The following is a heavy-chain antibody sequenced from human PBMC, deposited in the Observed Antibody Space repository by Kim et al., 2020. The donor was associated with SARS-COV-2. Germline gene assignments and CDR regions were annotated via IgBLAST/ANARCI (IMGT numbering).Heavy chain of an antibody. CDR3: TTLSSPYCSSISCQKGDYYYYYGMDV. CDR1: GFTFSNAW. Sequence: GGSLRLSCAASGFTFSNAWMSWVRQAPGKGLEWVGRIKSKTDGGTTDYAAPVKGRFTISRDDSKNTLYLQMNSLKTEDTAVYYCTTLSSPYCSSISCQKGDYYYYYGMDVWGQGTTVTVTS. D-gene: IGHD2-2*01. J-gene: IGHJ6*02. CDR2: IKSKTDGGTT. V-gene: IGHV3-15*01.